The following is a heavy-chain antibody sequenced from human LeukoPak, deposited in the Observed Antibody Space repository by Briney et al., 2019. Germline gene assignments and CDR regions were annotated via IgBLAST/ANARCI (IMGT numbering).Heavy chain of an antibody. J-gene: IGHJ6*03. V-gene: IGHV1-69*04. D-gene: IGHD6-13*01. CDR3: ARNSRWPTRYYYMDV. Sequence: GASVKVSCKASGGTFSSYAISWVRQAPGQGLEWMGRIIPILGIANYAQKFQGRVTITADESTSTAYMELSSLRSEDTAVYYCARNSRWPTRYYYMDVWGKGTTVTVSS. CDR1: GGTFSSYA. CDR2: IIPILGIA.